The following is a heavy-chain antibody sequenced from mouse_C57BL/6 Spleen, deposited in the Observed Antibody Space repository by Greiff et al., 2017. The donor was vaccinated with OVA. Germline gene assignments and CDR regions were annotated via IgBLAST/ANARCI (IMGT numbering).Heavy chain of an antibody. J-gene: IGHJ4*01. CDR1: GFTFSDYG. V-gene: IGHV5-17*01. CDR3: ARPHGYYYAMDY. Sequence: EVQVVESGGGLVKPGGSLKLSCAASGFTFSDYGMHWVRQAPEKGLEWVAYISSGSSTIYYADTVKGRFTISRDNAKNTLFLQMTNLRSEDTAMYYCARPHGYYYAMDYWGQGTSVTVSS. D-gene: IGHD2-2*01. CDR2: ISSGSSTI.